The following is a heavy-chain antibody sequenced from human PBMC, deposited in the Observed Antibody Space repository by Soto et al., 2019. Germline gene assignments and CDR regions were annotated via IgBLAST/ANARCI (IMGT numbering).Heavy chain of an antibody. CDR3: ARAMAVAGIPNWFDP. D-gene: IGHD6-19*01. CDR1: GYTFTSYG. CDR2: ISAYNGNT. V-gene: IGHV1-18*04. Sequence: GASVKVSCKASGYTFTSYGISWVRQAPGQGLEWMGWISAYNGNTNYAQKLQGRVTMTTDISTSTAYMELRSLRSDDTAVYYCARAMAVAGIPNWFDPWGQGTLVTVSS. J-gene: IGHJ5*02.